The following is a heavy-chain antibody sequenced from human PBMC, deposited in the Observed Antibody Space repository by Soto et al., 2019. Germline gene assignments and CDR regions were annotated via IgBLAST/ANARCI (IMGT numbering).Heavy chain of an antibody. Sequence: LRLSCAASGFTFSSYAMSWVRQAPGQGLEWVSAISGIGGSTYYADSVKGRFTISRDNSKNTLYLQMNSLRAEDTAVYYCAKVPRTIFGVVIPLYYSYGMEVWGQGTKVPVSS. V-gene: IGHV3-23*01. CDR3: AKVPRTIFGVVIPLYYSYGMEV. J-gene: IGHJ6*02. CDR1: GFTFSSYA. CDR2: ISGIGGST. D-gene: IGHD3-3*01.